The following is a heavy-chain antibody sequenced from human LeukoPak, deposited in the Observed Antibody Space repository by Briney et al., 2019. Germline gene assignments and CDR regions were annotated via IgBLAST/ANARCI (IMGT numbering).Heavy chain of an antibody. CDR3: AREKGITMIVVAGFDY. Sequence: GRSLRLSCAASGFTFSSYAMHWVRQAPGKGLEWVAVISYDGSNKYYADSVKGRFTISRDNSKNTLYLQMNSLRAEDTAVYYCAREKGITMIVVAGFDYWGQGTLVTVSS. CDR2: ISYDGSNK. V-gene: IGHV3-30-3*01. J-gene: IGHJ4*02. D-gene: IGHD3-22*01. CDR1: GFTFSSYA.